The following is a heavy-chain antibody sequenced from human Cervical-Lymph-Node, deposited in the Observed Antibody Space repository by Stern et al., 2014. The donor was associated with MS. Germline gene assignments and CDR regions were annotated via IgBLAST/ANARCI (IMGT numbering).Heavy chain of an antibody. CDR3: ARDTSSPERSDW. J-gene: IGHJ4*02. CDR1: GFTVSRDY. CDR2: ITNVAST. V-gene: IGHV3-53*01. Sequence: EVQLVVSGGGVIQPGGSLRLSCTASGFTVSRDYMTWVRQAPGKGLEWVSLITNVASTFYTDSVKGRFTISRDDSKNTVYLHMTSLRAEDTAMYYCARDTSSPERSDWWGQGTLVTVSS. D-gene: IGHD1-1*01.